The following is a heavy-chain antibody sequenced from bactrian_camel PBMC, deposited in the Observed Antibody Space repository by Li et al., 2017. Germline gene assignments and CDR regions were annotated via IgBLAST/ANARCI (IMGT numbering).Heavy chain of an antibody. J-gene: IGHJ4*01. CDR2: INNDGNT. CDR3: AADTKWLHLRTEYNY. D-gene: IGHD2*01. Sequence: HVQLVESGGGSVQAGETLRLSCTASGFTFATAEMGWYRQAPGNECELISTINNDGNTYYADSVKGRFTISRDNAKNTLYLQLNSLKTEDTAMYYCAADTKWLHLRTEYNYWGQGTQVTVS. V-gene: IGHV3S55*01. CDR1: GFTFATAE.